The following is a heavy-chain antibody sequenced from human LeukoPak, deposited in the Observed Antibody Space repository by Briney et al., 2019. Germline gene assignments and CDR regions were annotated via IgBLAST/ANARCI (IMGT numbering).Heavy chain of an antibody. CDR2: ISSGSTFI. V-gene: IGHV3-21*01. D-gene: IGHD5-18*01. J-gene: IGHJ4*02. CDR3: ASGFVTAIVTRYFDY. CDR1: GFTFSTYT. Sequence: GGSLRLSCAASGFTFSTYTMNWVRQAPGKGLEWVSSISSGSTFIYYADSVKGRFTISRDNAKNSLYLQMNSLRAEDTAVYYCASGFVTAIVTRYFDYWGQGTLVTVPS.